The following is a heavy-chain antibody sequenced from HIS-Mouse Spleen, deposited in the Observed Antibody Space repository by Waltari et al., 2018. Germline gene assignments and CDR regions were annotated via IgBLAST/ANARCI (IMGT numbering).Heavy chain of an antibody. CDR1: GFTFSSYG. CDR2: ISYDGSNK. V-gene: IGHV3-30*18. Sequence: QVQLVESGGGVVQPGRSLRRSCAASGFTFSSYGMHWVRQAPGKGLEWVAVISYDGSNKYYADSVKGRFTISRDNSKNTLYLQMNSLRAEDTAVYYCAKVNSGSYYFDYWGQGTLVTVSS. J-gene: IGHJ4*02. CDR3: AKVNSGSYYFDY. D-gene: IGHD1-26*01.